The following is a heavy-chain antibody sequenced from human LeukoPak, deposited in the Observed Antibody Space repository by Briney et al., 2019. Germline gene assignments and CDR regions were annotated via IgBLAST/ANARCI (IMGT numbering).Heavy chain of an antibody. CDR2: VYYSGIT. V-gene: IGHV4-59*01. D-gene: IGHD3-3*01. CDR1: GDSITSFY. CDR3: ASTGSGGTDF. J-gene: IGHJ4*02. Sequence: SETLSLTCTVSGDSITSFYWSWIRQPPEKGLEWIGSVYYSGITNYNPSLKSRVTTSVDTSKKQFSLDLSSVTAADTAVYYCASTGSGGTDFWGQGTLVTVSS.